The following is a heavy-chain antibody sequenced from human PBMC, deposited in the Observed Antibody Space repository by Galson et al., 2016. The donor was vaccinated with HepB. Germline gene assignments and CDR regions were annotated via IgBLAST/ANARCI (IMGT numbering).Heavy chain of an antibody. D-gene: IGHD3-16*01. CDR1: GFTVGNNY. CDR2: IYSGGST. V-gene: IGHV3-66*02. J-gene: IGHJ4*02. Sequence: SLRLSCAASGFTVGNNYMSWVRQAPGKGLEWVSVIYSGGSTSYAASVKGRFTISRDGSKNTVYLQMNDLGTEDTAVYFCARDPGPRTFFRGVWGQGALVIVSS. CDR3: ARDPGPRTFFRGV.